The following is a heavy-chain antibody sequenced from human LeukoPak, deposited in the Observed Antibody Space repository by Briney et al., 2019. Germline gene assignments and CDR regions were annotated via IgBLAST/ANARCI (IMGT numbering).Heavy chain of an antibody. Sequence: PGGSLRLSCAASGFTFNSYAMNWVRQAPGKGLEWVSAISGSGGSTYYADSVKGRFTISRDNSKNTLYLQMNSLRAEDTAVNYCAKDWKSFDYWGQGTLVTVSS. CDR2: ISGSGGST. CDR1: GFTFNSYA. J-gene: IGHJ4*02. D-gene: IGHD1-1*01. CDR3: AKDWKSFDY. V-gene: IGHV3-23*01.